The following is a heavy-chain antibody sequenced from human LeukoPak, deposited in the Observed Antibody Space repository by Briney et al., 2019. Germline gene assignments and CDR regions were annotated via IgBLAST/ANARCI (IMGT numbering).Heavy chain of an antibody. Sequence: GGSLRLSCAASGFTFDDYAMHWVRQGPGKGPVWVSRMKTDGSTIEYADSVKGRFTISRDNAKNTLFLQMSSLRVEDTAVYYCARGADHGGSYYPDWGQGTRVTVSS. CDR3: ARGADHGGSYYPD. V-gene: IGHV3-74*01. CDR2: MKTDGSTI. D-gene: IGHD3-10*01. CDR1: GFTFDDYA. J-gene: IGHJ4*02.